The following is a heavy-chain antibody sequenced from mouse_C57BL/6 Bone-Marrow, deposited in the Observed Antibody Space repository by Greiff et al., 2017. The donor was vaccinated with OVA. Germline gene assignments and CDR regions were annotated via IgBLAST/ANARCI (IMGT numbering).Heavy chain of an antibody. CDR2: ISSGSSTI. J-gene: IGHJ2*01. D-gene: IGHD2-4*01. CDR1: GFTFSDYG. Sequence: EVMLVESGGGLVKPGGSLKLSCAASGFTFSDYGMHWVRQAPEKGLVWVAYISSGSSTIYYADTVKGRFTISRDNGKNTLFLQMTSLRSEDTAMYYCARPGDYDFDDWGQGTTLTVSS. V-gene: IGHV5-17*01. CDR3: ARPGDYDFDD.